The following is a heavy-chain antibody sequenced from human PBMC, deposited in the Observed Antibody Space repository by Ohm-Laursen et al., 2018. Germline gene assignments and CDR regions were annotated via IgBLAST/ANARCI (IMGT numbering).Heavy chain of an antibody. CDR1: GYTFTGYY. CDR3: ARAGVARNWFDP. D-gene: IGHD3-10*01. Sequence: SSVKVSCKASGYTFTGYYMHWVRQAPGQGLEWMGWINPNSGGTNYAQKFQGRVTMTRDTSISTAYMELSRLRSDDTAVYYCARAGVARNWFDPWGQGTLVTVSS. V-gene: IGHV1-2*02. CDR2: INPNSGGT. J-gene: IGHJ5*02.